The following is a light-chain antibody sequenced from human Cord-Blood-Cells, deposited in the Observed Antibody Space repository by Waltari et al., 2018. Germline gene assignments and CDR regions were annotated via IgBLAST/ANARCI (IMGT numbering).Light chain of an antibody. Sequence: DIVMTQSPDSLAVSLGERATINCKSSQSVLYSSNNKNYLAWYQQEPGQPPKLLIYWASTRESGVPDRFSGSGSGTDFTLTISSLQAEDVAVYYCQQYYSTHPTFGQGTKVEIK. J-gene: IGKJ1*01. CDR2: WAS. CDR3: QQYYSTHPT. V-gene: IGKV4-1*01. CDR1: QSVLYSSNNKNY.